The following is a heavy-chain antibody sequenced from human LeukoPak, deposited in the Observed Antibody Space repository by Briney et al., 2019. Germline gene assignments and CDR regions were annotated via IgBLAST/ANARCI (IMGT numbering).Heavy chain of an antibody. Sequence: ASVKVSCKASGYAFTSYGISWERQAPGQGLEWMGWISAYNGNTNYAQKLQGRVTMTTDTSTSTAYMELRSLRSDDTAVYYCARFEKNTYRNWNYGGYYYYMDVWGKGTTVTVSS. CDR3: ARFEKNTYRNWNYGGYYYYMDV. CDR2: ISAYNGNT. CDR1: GYAFTSYG. D-gene: IGHD1-7*01. J-gene: IGHJ6*03. V-gene: IGHV1-18*01.